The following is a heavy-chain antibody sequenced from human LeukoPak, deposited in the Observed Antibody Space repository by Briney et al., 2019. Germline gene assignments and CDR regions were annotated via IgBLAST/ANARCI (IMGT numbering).Heavy chain of an antibody. J-gene: IGHJ4*02. CDR3: AKDYVRYSSSWYHYFDY. Sequence: PGGSLRLSCAASGFTFSSYGMHWVRQAPGKGLEWVAFIRYDGSNKYYADSVKGRFTISRDNSKNTLYLQMNSLRAEDTAVYYCAKDYVRYSSSWYHYFDYWGQGTLVTVSS. V-gene: IGHV3-30*02. CDR2: IRYDGSNK. CDR1: GFTFSSYG. D-gene: IGHD6-13*01.